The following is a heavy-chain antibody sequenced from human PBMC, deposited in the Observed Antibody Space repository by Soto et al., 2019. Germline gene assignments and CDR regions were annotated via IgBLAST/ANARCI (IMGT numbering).Heavy chain of an antibody. Sequence: QVQLQESGPGLVKPSGTLSLTCAVSGGSISSSNWWSWVRQHPGKGLEWIGEIYHSGSTNYNPSLKSRVTKPVDKSKNQFSLELSSVTAADTAVYYCARGPMGSSSWYVDYWGQGTLVTVSS. V-gene: IGHV4-4*02. J-gene: IGHJ4*02. CDR1: GGSISSSNW. D-gene: IGHD6-13*01. CDR2: IYHSGST. CDR3: ARGPMGSSSWYVDY.